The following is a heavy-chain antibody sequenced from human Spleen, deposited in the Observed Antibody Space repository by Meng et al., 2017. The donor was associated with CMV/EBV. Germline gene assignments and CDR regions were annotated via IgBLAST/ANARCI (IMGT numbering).Heavy chain of an antibody. D-gene: IGHD2-2*01. V-gene: IGHV4-38-2*02. Sequence: SETLSLTCTVSGYSISSGYYWGWIRQPPGKGLEWIGYIYYNGDIYSHPSLKSRVTISVDTSKNQFSLNLRSVTAADAAVYYCARGGLVVGPAALNYFDSWGQGMLVTVSS. J-gene: IGHJ4*02. CDR3: ARGGLVVGPAALNYFDS. CDR2: IYYNGDI. CDR1: GYSISSGYY.